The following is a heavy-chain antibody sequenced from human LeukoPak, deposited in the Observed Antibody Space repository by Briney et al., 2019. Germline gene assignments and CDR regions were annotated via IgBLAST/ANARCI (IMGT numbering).Heavy chain of an antibody. CDR2: IYYSGST. D-gene: IGHD2-2*01. CDR1: GGSISSYY. J-gene: IGHJ3*02. Sequence: SETLSLTCTVSGGSISSYYWSWIRQPPGKGLEWIGYIYYSGSTNYNPSLKSRVTISVDMSKNQFSLKLSSVTAADTAVYYCASLWPYQLSAFDIWGQGTMVTVSS. CDR3: ASLWPYQLSAFDI. V-gene: IGHV4-59*12.